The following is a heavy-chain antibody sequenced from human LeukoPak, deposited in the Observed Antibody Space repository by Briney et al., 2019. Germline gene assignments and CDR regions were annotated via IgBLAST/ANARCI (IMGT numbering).Heavy chain of an antibody. V-gene: IGHV3-23*01. J-gene: IGHJ4*02. CDR2: ISNSGNTA. CDR3: AKYVDYAVFGY. Sequence: PGGSLRLSCAASGFTFSSYAMTWVRRAPGKGLEWVSSISNSGNTAYYADSAKGRFTISRGNSKNTLYLQMNSLRAEDTAVYYCAKYVDYAVFGYWGLGTLVTVSS. CDR1: GFTFSSYA. D-gene: IGHD4-17*01.